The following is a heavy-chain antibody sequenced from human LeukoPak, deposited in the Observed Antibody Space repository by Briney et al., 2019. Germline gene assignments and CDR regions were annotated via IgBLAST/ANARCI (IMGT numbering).Heavy chain of an antibody. CDR3: ARGPYSYDSSGAFDI. CDR2: IYYSGST. V-gene: IGHV4-39*01. CDR1: AGSISSSTYS. Sequence: KSSETLSLTCTVSAGSISSSTYSWGWIRQPPGKGLEWIGSIYYSGSTYYNPSLKSRVTISVDTSKNQFSLKLSSVTAADTAVYFCARGPYSYDSSGAFDIWGQGTMVTVSS. D-gene: IGHD3-22*01. J-gene: IGHJ3*02.